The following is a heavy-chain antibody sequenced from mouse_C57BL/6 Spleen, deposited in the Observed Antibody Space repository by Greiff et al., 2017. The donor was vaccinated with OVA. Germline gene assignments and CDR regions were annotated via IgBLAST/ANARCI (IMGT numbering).Heavy chain of an antibody. Sequence: QVQLQQSGPGLVAPSQSLSITCTVSGFSLTSYAISWVRQPPGQGLEWLGVIWPGGGTNYNSALYSSLSIRKDNSKSQYFLKMNRQQNDGTARYYCASNYYGYDGDCDYWGQGTTLTGSS. D-gene: IGHD2-2*01. CDR3: ASNYYGYDGDCDY. J-gene: IGHJ2*01. V-gene: IGHV2-9-1*01. CDR2: IWPGGGT. CDR1: GFSLTSYA.